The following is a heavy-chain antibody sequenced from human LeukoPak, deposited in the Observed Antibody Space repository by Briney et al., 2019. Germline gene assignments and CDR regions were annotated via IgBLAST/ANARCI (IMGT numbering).Heavy chain of an antibody. CDR3: ARRSEFDNTHYHYFDY. Sequence: PSETLSLTCTVSGDSMNNYYWSWIRQPPGKGLEWIGTIYHSGSTEYNPSLKSRVAIFVDTSKNQFSLILHSVAAADTAVYYCARRSEFDNTHYHYFDYWGQGALVTVSS. CDR1: GDSMNNYY. D-gene: IGHD2-15*01. CDR2: IYHSGST. J-gene: IGHJ4*01. V-gene: IGHV4-59*08.